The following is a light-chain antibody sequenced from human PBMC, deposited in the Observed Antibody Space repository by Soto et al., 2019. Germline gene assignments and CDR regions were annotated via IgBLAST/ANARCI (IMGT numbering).Light chain of an antibody. V-gene: IGLV2-8*01. CDR3: SSYAGGGYV. CDR1: SRDVGGHNY. J-gene: IGLJ1*01. Sequence: QSALTQPPSASGSPGQSVTISCTGTSRDVGGHNYVSWYQQHPGKAPKFMIYEVNKRPSGVPDRFSGSKSGNTASLNVSGLQAEDEADYYCSSYAGGGYVFGTGTKLTVL. CDR2: EVN.